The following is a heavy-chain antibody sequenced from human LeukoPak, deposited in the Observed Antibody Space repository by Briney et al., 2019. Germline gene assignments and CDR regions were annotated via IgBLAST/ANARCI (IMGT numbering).Heavy chain of an antibody. CDR1: GYTFTSYY. Sequence: ASVNVSCKASGYTFTSYYMHWMRQAPGQGPEWMGIINPRGGSTDYSQKFQDRVTMSSDTSTSTVYMELSSLRSEDTAVYFCARVGVTAATADYWGQGTLVTVSS. J-gene: IGHJ4*02. CDR3: ARVGVTAATADY. V-gene: IGHV1-46*01. CDR2: INPRGGST. D-gene: IGHD6-25*01.